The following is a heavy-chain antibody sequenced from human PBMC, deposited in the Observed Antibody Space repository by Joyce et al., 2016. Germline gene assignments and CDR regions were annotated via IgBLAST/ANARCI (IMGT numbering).Heavy chain of an antibody. J-gene: IGHJ5*02. CDR1: GYTFTSYW. V-gene: IGHV5-51*01. Sequence: EVQLVQSGAEVKKPGESLKISCKGSGYTFTSYWIGWVRQMPGKGLEWMGINYPYDSDSRYSPSFQGHVTISTDTSLNTAYLQWNNLRASDTAMYYCAKSGTDNWFDHWGQGTLVTVSS. D-gene: IGHD3-10*01. CDR2: NYPYDSDS. CDR3: AKSGTDNWFDH.